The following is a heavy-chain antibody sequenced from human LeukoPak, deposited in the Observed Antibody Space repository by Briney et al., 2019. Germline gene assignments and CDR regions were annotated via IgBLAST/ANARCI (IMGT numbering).Heavy chain of an antibody. J-gene: IGHJ1*01. D-gene: IGHD2-8*02. Sequence: SETLSLTCAVYGGSFSGYYWSWIRQPPGKGLEWIGEINHSGSTNYNPSLKSRVTISVDTSKNQFSLKLSSVTAADTAVYYCARGSTGPGVRLKYFQHWGQGTLVTVSS. V-gene: IGHV4-34*01. CDR3: ARGSTGPGVRLKYFQH. CDR1: GGSFSGYY. CDR2: INHSGST.